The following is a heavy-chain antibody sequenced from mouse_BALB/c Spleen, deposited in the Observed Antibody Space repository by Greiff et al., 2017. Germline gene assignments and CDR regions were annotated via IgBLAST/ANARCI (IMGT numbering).Heavy chain of an antibody. Sequence: EVNLVESGGGLVQPGGSRKLSCAASGFTFSSFGMHWVRQAPEKGLEWVAYISSGSSTIYYADTVKGRFTISRDNPKNTLFLQMTSLRSEDTAMYYCAREGYYWYFDVWGAGTTVTVSS. CDR3: AREGYYWYFDV. CDR2: ISSGSSTI. CDR1: GFTFSSFG. J-gene: IGHJ1*01. V-gene: IGHV5-17*02.